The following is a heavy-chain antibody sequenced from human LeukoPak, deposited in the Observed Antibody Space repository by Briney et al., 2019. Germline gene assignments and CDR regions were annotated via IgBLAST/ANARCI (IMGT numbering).Heavy chain of an antibody. CDR3: ARGINYYDSSGYYYY. CDR2: INPNSGGT. CDR1: GYTFTGYY. V-gene: IGHV1-2*02. J-gene: IGHJ4*02. Sequence: GASVKVSCKASGYTFTGYYMHWVRQAPGQGLEWMGWINPNSGGTNYAQKFQGRVTMTRDTSISTAYMELSRLRSDDTAVYYCARGINYYDSSGYYYYWGQGTLVTVSS. D-gene: IGHD3-22*01.